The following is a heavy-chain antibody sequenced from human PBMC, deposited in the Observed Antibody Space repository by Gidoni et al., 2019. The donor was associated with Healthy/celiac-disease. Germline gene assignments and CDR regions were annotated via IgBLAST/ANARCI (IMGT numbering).Heavy chain of an antibody. D-gene: IGHD3-3*01. CDR3: ANEYYDFWSGYWAPDY. CDR2: ISYDGSNK. V-gene: IGHV3-30*18. CDR1: GFPFSSYG. J-gene: IGHJ4*02. Sequence: QVQLVESGGGVVQPGRSLRPSCAASGFPFSSYGMPWVRQAPGKGLEWVAVISYDGSNKYSADSVKGRFTISRDNSKNTLYLQMNSLRAEDTAVYYCANEYYDFWSGYWAPDYWGQGTLVTVSS.